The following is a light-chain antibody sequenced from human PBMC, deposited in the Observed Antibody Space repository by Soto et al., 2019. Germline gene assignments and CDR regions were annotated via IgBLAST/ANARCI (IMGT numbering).Light chain of an antibody. J-gene: IGLJ1*01. V-gene: IGLV1-44*01. CDR2: GXX. CDR1: SSNIGRNS. CDR3: AAWDDSLNEYV. Sequence: QSVLTQAPSVSGTPGQRVTITCSGSSSNIGRNSVNWYQHLPGTAPKLLTHGXXHRPSGVPDRFSGSKSGTSASLAISGLQPEDEADYCCAAWDDSLNEYVFGDGTKVT.